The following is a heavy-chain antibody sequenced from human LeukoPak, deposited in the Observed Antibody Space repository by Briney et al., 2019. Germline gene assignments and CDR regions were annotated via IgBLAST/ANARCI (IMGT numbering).Heavy chain of an antibody. CDR3: ARDGYCSSTSCGGFYYYYGMDV. CDR1: GFTLSRYV. CDR2: ILYEGSNK. Sequence: PRGSLRLSCAASGFTLSRYVIHSVRAAPRKGGGRGAVILYEGSNKYYADSVKGRFTISRDSSKNTLYLQMSSLRAEDTAVYYCARDGYCSSTSCGGFYYYYGMDVWGKGTTVTVSS. J-gene: IGHJ6*04. D-gene: IGHD2-2*01. V-gene: IGHV3-30*11.